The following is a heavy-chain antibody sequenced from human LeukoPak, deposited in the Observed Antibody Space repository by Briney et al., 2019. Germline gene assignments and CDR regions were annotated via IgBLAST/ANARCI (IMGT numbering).Heavy chain of an antibody. CDR3: AKDRRGWPFDY. V-gene: IGHV3-7*03. J-gene: IGHJ4*02. Sequence: GGSLRLSCAASGFTFSSYWMSWVRQAPGKGLGWVANIKQDGSEKYYVDSVKGRFTISRDNAKNSLYLQMNSLRAEDTAVYYCAKDRRGWPFDYWGQGTLVTVSS. D-gene: IGHD6-19*01. CDR1: GFTFSSYW. CDR2: IKQDGSEK.